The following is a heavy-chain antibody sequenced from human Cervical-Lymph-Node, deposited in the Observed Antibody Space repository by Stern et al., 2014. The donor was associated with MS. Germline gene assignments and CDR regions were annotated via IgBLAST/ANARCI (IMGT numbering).Heavy chain of an antibody. CDR1: GFTFSSYG. Sequence: DQLVESGGSVVQPGRSLRLSCAASGFTFSSYGMHWVRQAPGKGLEWVAVIWYDGSNKYYADSVKGRFTISRDNSKNTLYLQMNSLRAEDTAVYYCARAFGGNSGGVDYWGQGTLVTVSS. J-gene: IGHJ4*02. CDR2: IWYDGSNK. D-gene: IGHD4-23*01. V-gene: IGHV3-33*01. CDR3: ARAFGGNSGGVDY.